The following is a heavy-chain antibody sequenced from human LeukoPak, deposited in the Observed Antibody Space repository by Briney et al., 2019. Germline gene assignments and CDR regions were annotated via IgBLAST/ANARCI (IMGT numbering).Heavy chain of an antibody. CDR2: IYYSGST. D-gene: IGHD2-2*01. CDR1: GGSISSYY. CDR3: AREVVVVPAARYYMDV. J-gene: IGHJ6*03. Sequence: SETLSLTCTVSGGSISSYYWSWIRQPPGKGLEWIGYIYYSGSTNYNPSLKSRVTISVDTSKNQFSLKLSSVTAADTAVYYCAREVVVVPAARYYMDVWGKGTTVTVSS. V-gene: IGHV4-59*01.